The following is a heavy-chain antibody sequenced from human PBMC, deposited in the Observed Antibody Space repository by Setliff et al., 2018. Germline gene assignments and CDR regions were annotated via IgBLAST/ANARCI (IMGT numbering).Heavy chain of an antibody. J-gene: IGHJ5*02. V-gene: IGHV4-39*01. CDR3: ALNPSWFGELFAWFDP. D-gene: IGHD3-10*01. Sequence: PSETLSLTCTVSGGSISSSSYYWGWIRQPPGKGLEWIGSKSRVTISVDTSKNQFSLKLSSVTAADTAVYYCALNPSWFGELFAWFDPWGQGTLVTVSS. CDR1: GGSISSSSYY.